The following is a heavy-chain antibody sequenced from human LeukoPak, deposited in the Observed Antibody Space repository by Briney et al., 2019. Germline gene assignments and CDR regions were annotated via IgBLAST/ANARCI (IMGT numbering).Heavy chain of an antibody. D-gene: IGHD6-25*01. Sequence: GASLRLSCAASGFTFCSYAMSWVRQAPGKGLEWVSGISGSGGSTYYADSVKGRFTISRDNSKNTLYLQMNSLRAEDTAVYYCAKDQRGPLFDYWGQGTLVTVSS. V-gene: IGHV3-23*01. CDR3: AKDQRGPLFDY. CDR2: ISGSGGST. CDR1: GFTFCSYA. J-gene: IGHJ4*02.